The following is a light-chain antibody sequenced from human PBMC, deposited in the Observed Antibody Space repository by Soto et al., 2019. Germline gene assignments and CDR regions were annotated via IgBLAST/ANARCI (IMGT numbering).Light chain of an antibody. V-gene: IGLV8-61*01. CDR3: ALYVGSGIWV. CDR1: SGSVSTSYY. J-gene: IGLJ3*02. CDR2: STN. Sequence: QTVVTQEPSFSVSPGRTVTLTCGLSSGSVSTSYYPSWYQQTPGQAPRTLIYSTNTRSSGVPDRFSGSILGNKAALTITGAQAEDEADYYCALYVGSGIWVFGGGTKLTVL.